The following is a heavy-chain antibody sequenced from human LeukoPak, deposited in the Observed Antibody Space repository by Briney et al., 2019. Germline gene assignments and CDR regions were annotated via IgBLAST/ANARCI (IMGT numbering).Heavy chain of an antibody. CDR1: GYTFSSYY. CDR3: ANERNGLDV. V-gene: IGHV1-46*01. CDR2: INPSSGST. Sequence: ASVKVSCKASGYTFSSYYIHGVRQAPGQGLDWMGIINPSSGSTTYAQKFQGRVTMTRDTSTSTVYMELSSLRSEDTAVYFCANERNGLDVWGQGTRVTVSS. J-gene: IGHJ6*02. D-gene: IGHD1-1*01.